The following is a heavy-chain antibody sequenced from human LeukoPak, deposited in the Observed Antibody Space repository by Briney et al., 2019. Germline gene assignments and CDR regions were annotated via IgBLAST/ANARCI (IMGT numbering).Heavy chain of an antibody. CDR3: ARDAGSSWGNYCYYMDV. CDR1: GYTFTNYG. Sequence: GASVKVSCKASGYTFTNYGISWVRQAPGQGLEWMGWISAYNANTNYAQNLQGRVTMTTETSTSTAYMELRSLRSDDTAVYYCARDAGSSWGNYCYYMDVWGEGTTVTVSS. J-gene: IGHJ6*03. V-gene: IGHV1-18*01. D-gene: IGHD6-13*01. CDR2: ISAYNANT.